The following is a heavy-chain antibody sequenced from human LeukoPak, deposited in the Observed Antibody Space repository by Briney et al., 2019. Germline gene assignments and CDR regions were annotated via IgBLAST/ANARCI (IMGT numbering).Heavy chain of an antibody. D-gene: IGHD5-18*01. CDR3: ARAGSSVDTAMVYFDY. CDR2: ISSSSSYI. Sequence: GGSLRLSCAASGFTFSSYSMNWVRQAPGKGLEWVSSISSSSSYIYYADPVKGRFTISRDNAKNSLYLQMNSLRAEDTAVYYCARAGSSVDTAMVYFDYWGQGTLVTVSS. J-gene: IGHJ4*02. CDR1: GFTFSSYS. V-gene: IGHV3-21*01.